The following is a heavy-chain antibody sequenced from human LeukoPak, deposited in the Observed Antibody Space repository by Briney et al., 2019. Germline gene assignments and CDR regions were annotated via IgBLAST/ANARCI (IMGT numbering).Heavy chain of an antibody. CDR1: GFTFSGFTFSSYE. D-gene: IGHD3-10*02. J-gene: IGHJ6*04. CDR3: AELGITMIGGV. Sequence: GGSLRLSCAASGFTFSGFTFSSYEMNWVRQAPGKGLEWVSYISSSGSTIYYADSVKGRFTISRDNAKDSLYLQMNSLRAEDTAVYYCAELGITMIGGVWGKGTTVTISS. CDR2: ISSSGSTI. V-gene: IGHV3-48*03.